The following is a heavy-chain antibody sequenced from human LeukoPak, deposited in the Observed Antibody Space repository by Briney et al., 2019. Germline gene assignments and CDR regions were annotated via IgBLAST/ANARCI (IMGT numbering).Heavy chain of an antibody. CDR3: ARGGLGRDWFDP. J-gene: IGHJ5*02. CDR1: GGSISSSSYY. CDR2: IYYSGIT. Sequence: SETLSLTCTVSGGSISSSSYYWGWIRQPPGKGLEWIGSIYYSGITYYNPSLKSRVTISVDTSKNQFSLKLSSVTAADTAVYYCARGGLGRDWFDPWGQGTLVTVSS. D-gene: IGHD3-16*01. V-gene: IGHV4-39*01.